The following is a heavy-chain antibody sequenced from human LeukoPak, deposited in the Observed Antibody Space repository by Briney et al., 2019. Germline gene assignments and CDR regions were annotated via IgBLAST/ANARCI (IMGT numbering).Heavy chain of an antibody. CDR3: ARRARATAGGDYFDY. V-gene: IGHV4-59*08. CDR1: GSSMNNYY. D-gene: IGHD6-13*01. Sequence: PSETLSLTCTVSGSSMNNYYWTWIQQSPGKGREWIGYVHYTRNTNYNPSLRGRVSMSADTSKNQFSLKLNSVTAADTAIYYCARRARATAGGDYFDYWGQGTLVTVSS. CDR2: VHYTRNT. J-gene: IGHJ4*02.